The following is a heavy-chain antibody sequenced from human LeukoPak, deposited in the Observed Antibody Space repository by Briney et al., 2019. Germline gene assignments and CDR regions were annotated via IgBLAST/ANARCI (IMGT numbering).Heavy chain of an antibody. CDR3: TTDWGSGTYYKRAFDI. CDR2: IRSKREGGTT. CDR1: GFTFSNAW. D-gene: IGHD3-10*01. J-gene: IGHJ3*02. V-gene: IGHV3-15*01. Sequence: GGSLRLSCAASGFTFSNAWMTWVRQVPGKGLEWVGLIRSKREGGTTDYAAPVKGRFSISRDDSKHILYLEMNSLKTEDTALYYCTTDWGSGTYYKRAFDIWGQGTMVTVSS.